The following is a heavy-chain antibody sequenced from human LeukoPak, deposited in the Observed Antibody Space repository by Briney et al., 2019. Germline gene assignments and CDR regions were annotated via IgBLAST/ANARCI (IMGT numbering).Heavy chain of an antibody. CDR2: MYPNTGAT. J-gene: IGHJ5*02. D-gene: IGHD2-2*01. V-gene: IGHV1-2*02. Sequence: GASVKVSCKASGYTFTAYHMHWVRQAPGQGLEWMGWMYPNTGATRYAESFQGRVTMTRDTSINTAYMELSRLRSDDTAVYYCARARGDIVVVPAAIWFDPWGQGTLVTVSS. CDR1: GYTFTAYH. CDR3: ARARGDIVVVPAAIWFDP.